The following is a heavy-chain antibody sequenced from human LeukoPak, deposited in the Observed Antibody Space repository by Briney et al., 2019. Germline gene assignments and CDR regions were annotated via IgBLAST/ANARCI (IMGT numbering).Heavy chain of an antibody. V-gene: IGHV1-18*01. CDR1: GYTFTSYG. CDR3: ASFSYDFWSGFGSNTQSPYGMDV. D-gene: IGHD3-3*01. CDR2: ISAYNGNT. Sequence: ASVKVSCKASGYTFTSYGINWVRQAPGQGLEWMGWISAYNGNTNYAQKLQGRVTMTTDTSTSTAYMELRSLRSDDTAVYYCASFSYDFWSGFGSNTQSPYGMDVWGQGTTVTVSS. J-gene: IGHJ6*02.